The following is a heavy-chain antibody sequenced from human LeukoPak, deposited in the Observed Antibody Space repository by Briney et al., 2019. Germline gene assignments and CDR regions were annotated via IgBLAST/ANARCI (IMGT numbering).Heavy chain of an antibody. Sequence: PGGSLRLSCAASGFTFSNAWMSWVRQAPGKGLERVGRIKSKTDGGTTDYAAPVKGRFTISRDDSKNTLYLQMNSLKTEDTAVYYCTTATRFLEWLSDYWGQGTLVTVSS. J-gene: IGHJ4*02. CDR2: IKSKTDGGTT. CDR1: GFTFSNAW. CDR3: TTATRFLEWLSDY. D-gene: IGHD3-3*01. V-gene: IGHV3-15*01.